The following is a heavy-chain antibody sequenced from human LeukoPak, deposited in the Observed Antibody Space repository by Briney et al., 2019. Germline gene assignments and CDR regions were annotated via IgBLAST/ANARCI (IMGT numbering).Heavy chain of an antibody. CDR1: GYSISSGYY. D-gene: IGHD6-19*01. J-gene: IGHJ4*02. CDR2: IYHSGST. V-gene: IGHV4-38-2*01. Sequence: PSETLSLTCAVSGYSISSGYYWGWIRPPPGKGLEWIGSIYHSGSTYYNPSLESRVTISVDTSKNQFSLKLSSVTAADTAVYYCARGATGYSSGWYPDYWGQGTLVTVSS. CDR3: ARGATGYSSGWYPDY.